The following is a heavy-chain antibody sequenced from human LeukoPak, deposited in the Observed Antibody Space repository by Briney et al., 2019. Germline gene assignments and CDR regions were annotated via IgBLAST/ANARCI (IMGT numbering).Heavy chain of an antibody. J-gene: IGHJ4*02. CDR2: INAGNGNT. CDR3: ARVKDILTGYYRYFDY. Sequence: GASVKVSCKAFGYTFTSYAMHWVRQAPGQRLEWMGWINAGNGNTKYSQKFQGRVTITRDTSASTAYMELSSLRSEDTAVYYCARVKDILTGYYRYFDYWGQGTLVTVSS. D-gene: IGHD3-9*01. V-gene: IGHV1-3*01. CDR1: GYTFTSYA.